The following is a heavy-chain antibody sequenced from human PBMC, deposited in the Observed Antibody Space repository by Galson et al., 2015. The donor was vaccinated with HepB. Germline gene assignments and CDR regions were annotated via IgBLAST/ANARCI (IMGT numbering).Heavy chain of an antibody. V-gene: IGHV3-66*02. Sequence: SLRLSCAASGFTVRSNYMSWVRQAPGKGLEWVSVIYSGGSTYYADSVKGRFAISRDNSKNTLYLQMNSLRAEDTAVYYCAREFIGAAAGSFGYWGQGTLVTVSS. J-gene: IGHJ4*02. CDR1: GFTVRSNY. D-gene: IGHD6-13*01. CDR2: IYSGGST. CDR3: AREFIGAAAGSFGY.